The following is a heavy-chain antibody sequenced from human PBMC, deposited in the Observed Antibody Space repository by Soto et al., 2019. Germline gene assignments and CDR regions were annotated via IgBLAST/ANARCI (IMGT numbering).Heavy chain of an antibody. J-gene: IGHJ4*02. CDR2: IYYTGIP. V-gene: IGHV4-39*02. CDR3: VTRTVADNGTSDF. CDR1: GSSMNNSSFY. D-gene: IGHD2-8*02. Sequence: SETLSLTCTVSGSSMNNSSFYWGWIRQPPGKGLEWIGSIYYTGIPYYNPSLKSRVTIAVDTSRNLFSLMLTSVTAADTAVYFCVTRTVADNGTSDFWGQGILVTVSS.